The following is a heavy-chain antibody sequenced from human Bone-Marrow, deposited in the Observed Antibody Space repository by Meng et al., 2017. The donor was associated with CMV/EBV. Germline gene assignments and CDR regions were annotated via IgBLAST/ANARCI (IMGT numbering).Heavy chain of an antibody. J-gene: IGHJ6*02. CDR3: ARNLDV. Sequence: GESLKISCAASGFTFSSYNMHWVRQAPGKGLEWVANIKQDGSEKYYVDSVKGRFTISRDNAKNSLYLQMNSLRAEDTAVYYCARNLDVWGQGTTVTVSS. CDR2: IKQDGSEK. CDR1: GFTFSSYN. V-gene: IGHV3-7*01.